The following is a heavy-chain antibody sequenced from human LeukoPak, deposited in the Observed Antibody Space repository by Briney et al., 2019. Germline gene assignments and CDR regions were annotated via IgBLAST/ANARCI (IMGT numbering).Heavy chain of an antibody. CDR2: INPNSGGT. Sequence: ASVSVSCKASGYTFTGYYMHWVRQAPGQGLEWMGWINPNSGGTNYAQKFQGRVTMTRDTSISTAYMELSRLRSDDTAVYYCARGDYGGNSGNYWGQGTLVTVSS. CDR1: GYTFTGYY. D-gene: IGHD4-23*01. J-gene: IGHJ4*02. V-gene: IGHV1-2*02. CDR3: ARGDYGGNSGNY.